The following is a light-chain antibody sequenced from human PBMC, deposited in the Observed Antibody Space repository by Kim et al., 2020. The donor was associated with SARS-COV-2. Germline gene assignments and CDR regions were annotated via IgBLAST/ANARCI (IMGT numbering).Light chain of an antibody. J-gene: IGLJ2*01. Sequence: SSELTQPPSVSVSPGQPASITCSGDKLGDKYVCWYQQKPGQSPVLVMYQDNKRPSGIPERFSGSNSGNTATLTISGTQAMDEADYYCQAWDRTTMVFGGGTQLTVL. V-gene: IGLV3-1*01. CDR2: QDN. CDR1: KLGDKY. CDR3: QAWDRTTMV.